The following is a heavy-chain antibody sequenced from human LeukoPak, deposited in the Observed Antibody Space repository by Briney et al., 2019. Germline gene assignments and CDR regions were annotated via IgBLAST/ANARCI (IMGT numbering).Heavy chain of an antibody. CDR3: ARLTSNYYGDYFDY. CDR2: ISSSGSTI. Sequence: GGSLRLSCAASGFTFSDYCMSWIRQAPGKGLEWVSYISSSGSTIYYADSVKGRFTISRDNAKNSLYLQMNSLRAEDTAVYYCARLTSNYYGDYFDYWGQGTLVTVSS. D-gene: IGHD4-11*01. V-gene: IGHV3-11*01. CDR1: GFTFSDYC. J-gene: IGHJ4*02.